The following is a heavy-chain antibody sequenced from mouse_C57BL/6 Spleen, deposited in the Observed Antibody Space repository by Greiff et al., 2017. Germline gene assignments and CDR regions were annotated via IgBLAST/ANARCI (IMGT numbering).Heavy chain of an antibody. J-gene: IGHJ2*01. Sequence: QVQLQQPGAELVKPGASVKLSCKASGYTFTSYWMHWVKQRPGQGLEWIGMIHPNSGSTNYNEKFKSKATLTVDKSSSTAYMQLSSLTSEDSAVFYCARGYGSIVYYFDYWGQGTTLTVSS. D-gene: IGHD1-1*01. CDR2: IHPNSGST. CDR3: ARGYGSIVYYFDY. CDR1: GYTFTSYW. V-gene: IGHV1-64*01.